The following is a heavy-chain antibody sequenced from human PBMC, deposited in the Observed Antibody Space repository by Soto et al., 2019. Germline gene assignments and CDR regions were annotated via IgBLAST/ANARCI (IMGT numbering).Heavy chain of an antibody. CDR2: ISSSSSTI. V-gene: IGHV3-48*01. CDR1: GFTCSSYS. J-gene: IGHJ4*02. Sequence: GGSLRLSCAASGFTCSSYSMNWVRQATGKGLEWVSYISSSSSTIYYADSVKGRFTISRDNAKNSLYLQMNSLRAEDTAVYYCARDSGYSYGPLDYWGQGTLVTVSS. D-gene: IGHD5-18*01. CDR3: ARDSGYSYGPLDY.